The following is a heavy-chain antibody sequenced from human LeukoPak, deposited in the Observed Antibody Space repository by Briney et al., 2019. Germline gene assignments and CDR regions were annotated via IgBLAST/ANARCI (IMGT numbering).Heavy chain of an antibody. V-gene: IGHV4-34*01. CDR2: INHSGST. Sequence: SETLSLTCAVYGGSFSGYYWSWIRRPPGKGLEWIGEINHSGSTNYNPSLKSRVTISVDTSKNQFSLKLSSVTAADTAVYYCARDYGDYDWGQGTLVTVPS. D-gene: IGHD4-17*01. CDR1: GGSFSGYY. J-gene: IGHJ4*02. CDR3: ARDYGDYD.